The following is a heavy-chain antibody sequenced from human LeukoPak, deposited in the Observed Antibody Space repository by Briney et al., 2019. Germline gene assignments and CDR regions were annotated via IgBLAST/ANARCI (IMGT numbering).Heavy chain of an antibody. D-gene: IGHD3-22*01. J-gene: IGHJ4*02. V-gene: IGHV4-39*01. Sequence: PSETLSLTCTVSGGSISSSSYYWGWIRQPPGKGLEWIGSIYYSGSTYYNPSLKSRVTISVDTSKNQFSLKLSSVTAAGTAVYYCASTIYLYYYDSSGYYSLPFDYWGQGTLVTVSS. CDR1: GGSISSSSYY. CDR2: IYYSGST. CDR3: ASTIYLYYYDSSGYYSLPFDY.